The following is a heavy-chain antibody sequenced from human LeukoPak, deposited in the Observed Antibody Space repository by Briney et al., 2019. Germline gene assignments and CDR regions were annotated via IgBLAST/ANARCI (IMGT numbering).Heavy chain of an antibody. Sequence: GASVKVSCKASGYTFTSYDINWVRQATGQGLEWMGWISAYNGNTNYAQKLQGRVTMTTDTSTSTAYMELRSLRSDDTAVYYCARDVETVASAHFDYWGQGTLVTVSS. D-gene: IGHD2-21*01. CDR3: ARDVETVASAHFDY. V-gene: IGHV1-18*01. CDR2: ISAYNGNT. CDR1: GYTFTSYD. J-gene: IGHJ4*02.